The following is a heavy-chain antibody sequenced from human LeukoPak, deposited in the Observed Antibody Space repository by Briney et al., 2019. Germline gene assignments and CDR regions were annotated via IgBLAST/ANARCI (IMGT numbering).Heavy chain of an antibody. V-gene: IGHV3-15*05. CDR2: IKSKTAGGIT. Sequence: GGSLRLSCAASGLNFNNAWMSWVRQAPGKGLEWVGRIKSKTAGGITDYAAPVKGRFTISRDDSENTLYLKMNSVKTEDIGVYYCTTGGSGTGPLDYWGQGTLVTVSS. CDR3: TTGGSGTGPLDY. J-gene: IGHJ4*02. CDR1: GLNFNNAW. D-gene: IGHD6-13*01.